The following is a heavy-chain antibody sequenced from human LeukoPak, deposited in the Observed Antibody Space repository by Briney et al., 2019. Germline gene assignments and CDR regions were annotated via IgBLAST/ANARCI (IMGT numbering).Heavy chain of an antibody. Sequence: PSQTLSLTCTVSGGSISSGSYYWSWIRQPAGKGLEWIGRIYTSGSTNYNPSLKSRVTISVDTSKNQSSLKLSSVTAADTAVYYCAREGDSSSSGQLDYWGQGTLVTVSS. D-gene: IGHD6-6*01. CDR1: GGSISSGSYY. J-gene: IGHJ4*02. V-gene: IGHV4-61*02. CDR2: IYTSGST. CDR3: AREGDSSSSGQLDY.